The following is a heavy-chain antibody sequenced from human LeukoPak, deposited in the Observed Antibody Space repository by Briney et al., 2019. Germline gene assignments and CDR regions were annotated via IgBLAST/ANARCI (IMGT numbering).Heavy chain of an antibody. CDR1: GGSISSYY. J-gene: IGHJ5*02. Sequence: PSETLSLTCTVSGGSISSYYWSWIRQPPGKGLEWIGYIYYSGSNNYNPSLKRRVPISVDTSNNQFSLKLSSVTAADTAVYYCSSLGTIAQGHPNWFDPWGQRTLVTVSS. CDR2: IYYSGSN. D-gene: IGHD2-15*01. CDR3: SSLGTIAQGHPNWFDP. V-gene: IGHV4-59*08.